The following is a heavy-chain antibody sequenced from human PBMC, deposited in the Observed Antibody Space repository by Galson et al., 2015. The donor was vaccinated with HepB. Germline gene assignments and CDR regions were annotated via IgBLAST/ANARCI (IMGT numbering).Heavy chain of an antibody. CDR2: INPSGGST. D-gene: IGHD1-26*01. V-gene: IGHV1-46*01. J-gene: IGHJ4*02. Sequence: SVKVSCKASGYTFTSYYMHWVRQAPGQGLEWMGIINPSGGSTSYAQKLQGRVTMTTDTSTSTAYMELRSLRSDDTAVYYCARRVGPEYYLDYWGQGTLVTVSS. CDR1: GYTFTSYY. CDR3: ARRVGPEYYLDY.